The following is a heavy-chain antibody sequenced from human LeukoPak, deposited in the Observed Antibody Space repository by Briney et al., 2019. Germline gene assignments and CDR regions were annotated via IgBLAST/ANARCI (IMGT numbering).Heavy chain of an antibody. CDR1: GFTFSSYG. V-gene: IGHV3-30*02. J-gene: IGHJ4*02. Sequence: GGSLRLSCAASGFTFSSYGMHWVRQAPGKGLEWVAFIRYDGSDKYYADSVKGRFTISRDNSKNTLYLQMNSLRAEDTAVYYCARRYYDSSGSFDYWGQGTLVTVSS. CDR2: IRYDGSDK. D-gene: IGHD3-22*01. CDR3: ARRYYDSSGSFDY.